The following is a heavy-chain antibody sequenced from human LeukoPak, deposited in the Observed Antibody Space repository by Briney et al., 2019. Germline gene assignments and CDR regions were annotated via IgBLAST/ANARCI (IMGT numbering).Heavy chain of an antibody. CDR1: GGSISSGDYY. D-gene: IGHD2-2*01. CDR3: ARGYCSSTSCYLFYFDY. V-gene: IGHV4-39*07. Sequence: SETLSLTCTVSGGSISSGDYYWSWIRQPPGKGLEWIGEINHSGSTNYNPSLKSRVTISVDTSKNQFSLELSSVTAADTAVYYCARGYCSSTSCYLFYFDYWGQGTLVTVSS. CDR2: INHSGST. J-gene: IGHJ4*02.